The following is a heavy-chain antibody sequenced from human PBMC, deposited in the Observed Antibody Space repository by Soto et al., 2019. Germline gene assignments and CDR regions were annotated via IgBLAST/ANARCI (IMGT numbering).Heavy chain of an antibody. CDR2: IKQDGSEK. CDR1: GFTFSSYW. CDR3: ARDQEVVTPYYFDY. Sequence: EVQLVESGGGLVQPGGSLRLSCAASGFTFSSYWMSWVRQAPGKGLEWVANIKQDGSEKYYVDSVKGRFTISRDNAKNSLYLQMNSLRAEVSAVYYCARDQEVVTPYYFDYWGQGTLVTVSS. J-gene: IGHJ4*02. V-gene: IGHV3-7*01. D-gene: IGHD2-21*02.